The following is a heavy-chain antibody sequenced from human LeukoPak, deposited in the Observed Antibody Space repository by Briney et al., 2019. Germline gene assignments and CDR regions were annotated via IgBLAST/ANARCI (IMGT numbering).Heavy chain of an antibody. CDR3: ARGPRIAARPRYYYYMDD. J-gene: IGHJ6*03. Sequence: ASVKVSCKASGYTFTSYDINWVRQATGQGLEWMGWMNPNSGNTGYAQKFQGRVTMTRNTSISTAYMELSSLRSEDTAVYYCARGPRIAARPRYYYYMDDWAKGTTVTVSS. D-gene: IGHD6-6*01. CDR1: GYTFTSYD. CDR2: MNPNSGNT. V-gene: IGHV1-8*01.